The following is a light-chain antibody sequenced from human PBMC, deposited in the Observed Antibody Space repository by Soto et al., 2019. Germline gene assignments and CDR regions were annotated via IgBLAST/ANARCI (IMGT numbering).Light chain of an antibody. V-gene: IGKV3-15*01. CDR1: QSVSSN. J-gene: IGKJ1*01. CDR3: QQEGVCPAT. CDR2: EAS. Sequence: EIVMTQSPATLSVSPGERATLSCRASQSVSSNLAWYQQKPGQAPRLLIYEASIRATGVPARFSGSGYGTEFTLIISSLQSEDSAVYFCQQEGVCPATFGQGTKVDIK.